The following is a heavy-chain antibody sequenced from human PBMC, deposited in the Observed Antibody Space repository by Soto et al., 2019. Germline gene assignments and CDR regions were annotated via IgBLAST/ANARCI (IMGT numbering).Heavy chain of an antibody. D-gene: IGHD3-22*01. V-gene: IGHV1-46*01. CDR3: ARDGTHSYDSSGYYPKPHDIDY. CDR1: GYTFTSYY. J-gene: IGHJ4*02. CDR2: INPSGGST. Sequence: ASVKVSCKASGYTFTSYYMHWVRQAPGQGLEWMGIINPSGGSTSYAQKFQGRVTMTRDTSTSTVYMELSSLRSEDTAVYYCARDGTHSYDSSGYYPKPHDIDYWGQGSLVTASS.